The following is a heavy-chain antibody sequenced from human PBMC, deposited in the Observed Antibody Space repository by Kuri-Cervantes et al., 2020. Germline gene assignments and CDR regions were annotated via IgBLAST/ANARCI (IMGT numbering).Heavy chain of an antibody. CDR3: ARDKGGIAAAGTASGAFDI. D-gene: IGHD6-13*01. J-gene: IGHJ3*02. V-gene: IGHV1-8*01. Sequence: ASVKVSCKASGYTFTNYDIHWVRQATGQGLKWMGWMNPKNGNTGYAQKFQGRVIMTGNTSIRTAYMELRSLRSDDTAVYYCARDKGGIAAAGTASGAFDIWGQGTMVTVSS. CDR1: GYTFTNYD. CDR2: MNPKNGNT.